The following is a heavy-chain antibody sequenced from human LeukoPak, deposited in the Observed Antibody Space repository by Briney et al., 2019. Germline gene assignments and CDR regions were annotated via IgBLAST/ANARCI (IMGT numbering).Heavy chain of an antibody. J-gene: IGHJ3*02. CDR2: ISSSGSTI. CDR1: GFTFSDYY. V-gene: IGHV3-11*04. D-gene: IGHD3-3*01. CDR3: ARVMDDFWSGYYYAFDI. Sequence: GSLRLSCAASGFTFSDYYMTWIRQAPGKGLEWVSYISSSGSTIYYADSVKGRFTISRDNAKNSLYLQMNSLRAEDTAVYYCARVMDDFWSGYYYAFDIWGQGTMVTVSS.